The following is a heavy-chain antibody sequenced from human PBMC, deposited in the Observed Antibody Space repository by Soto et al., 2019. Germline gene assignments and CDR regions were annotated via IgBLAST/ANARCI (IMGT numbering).Heavy chain of an antibody. V-gene: IGHV4-30-2*01. CDR1: GGSISSGGYS. J-gene: IGHJ2*01. CDR3: AREGGSGSPAGYFTV. D-gene: IGHD1-26*01. CDR2: IFHSGST. Sequence: QLQLQESGSGLVKPSQTLSLTCAVSGGSISSGGYSWSWLRQPPGKGLEWIGYIFHSGSTYYNPSLTARATPSVGGSENPSALELRSVTAADTAVYSCAREGGSGSPAGYFTVWGRGTLVTVSS.